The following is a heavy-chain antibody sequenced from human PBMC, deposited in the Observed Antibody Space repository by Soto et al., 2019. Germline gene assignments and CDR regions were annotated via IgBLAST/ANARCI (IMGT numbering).Heavy chain of an antibody. CDR3: ARKPAGPVFLTGYYKPYYFDY. D-gene: IGHD3-9*01. J-gene: IGHJ4*02. Sequence: GGSLRLSCAASGFTFSDYYMSWIRQAPGKGLEWVSYISSSGSTIYYADSVKGRFTISRDNAKNSLYLQMNSLRAEDTAVYYCARKPAGPVFLTGYYKPYYFDYWGQGTLVTVSS. CDR2: ISSSGSTI. CDR1: GFTFSDYY. V-gene: IGHV3-11*01.